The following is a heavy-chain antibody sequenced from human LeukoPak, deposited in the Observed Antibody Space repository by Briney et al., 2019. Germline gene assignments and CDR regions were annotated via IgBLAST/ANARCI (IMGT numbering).Heavy chain of an antibody. CDR2: IRYDGSNK. V-gene: IGHV3-30*02. CDR1: GFTFSSYG. J-gene: IGHJ4*02. D-gene: IGHD4-23*01. CDR3: AKTLSSYGGPDY. Sequence: PGGSLRFSCAASGFTFSSYGMHWVRQAPGKGLEWVAFIRYDGSNKYYADSVKGRFTISRDNSKNTLYLQMNSLRAEDTAVYYCAKTLSSYGGPDYWGQGTPVTVSS.